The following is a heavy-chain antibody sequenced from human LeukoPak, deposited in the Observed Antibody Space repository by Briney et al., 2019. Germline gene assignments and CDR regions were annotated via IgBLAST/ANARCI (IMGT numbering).Heavy chain of an antibody. V-gene: IGHV3-21*04. CDR1: GFTFSSYS. J-gene: IGHJ4*02. CDR2: ISSSSYI. D-gene: IGHD6-19*01. Sequence: PGGSLRLSCAASGFTFSSYSMNWVRQAPGKGLEWVSSISSSSYIYYADSVKGRFTISRDNAKNSLYLQMNSLRAEDMALYYCAKDMTSSGWYTFAYWGQGTLVTVSS. CDR3: AKDMTSSGWYTFAY.